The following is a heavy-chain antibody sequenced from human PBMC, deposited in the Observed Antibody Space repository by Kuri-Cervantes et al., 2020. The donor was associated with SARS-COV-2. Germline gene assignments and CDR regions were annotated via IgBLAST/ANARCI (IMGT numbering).Heavy chain of an antibody. Sequence: ESLKISCAVYGGSFSGYYWSWIRQPPGKGLEWIGEINHSGSTNYNPSLKSRVTISVDTSKNQFSLKLSSVTAADTAVYYCARGIAAAGYDYWGQGTRVTVSS. CDR3: ARGIAAAGYDY. CDR1: GGSFSGYY. V-gene: IGHV4-34*01. J-gene: IGHJ4*02. CDR2: INHSGST. D-gene: IGHD6-13*01.